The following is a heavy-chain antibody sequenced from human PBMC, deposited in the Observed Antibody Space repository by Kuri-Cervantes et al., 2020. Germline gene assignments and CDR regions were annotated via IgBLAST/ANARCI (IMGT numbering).Heavy chain of an antibody. CDR2: IYHSGST. CDR3: ARHCEDGYYYDSRNNWFDP. V-gene: IGHV4-30-2*01. J-gene: IGHJ5*02. Sequence: SETLSLTCAVSGGSISSGGYSWSWIRQPPGKGLEWIGYIYHSGSTYYNPSLKSRVTISVDTSKNQFSLKLSSVTAADTAVYYCARHCEDGYYYDSRNNWFDPWGQGTLVTVSS. D-gene: IGHD3-22*01. CDR1: GGSISSGGYS.